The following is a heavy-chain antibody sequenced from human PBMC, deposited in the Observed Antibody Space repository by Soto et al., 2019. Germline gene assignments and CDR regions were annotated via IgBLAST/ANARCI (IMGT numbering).Heavy chain of an antibody. V-gene: IGHV4-39*01. D-gene: IGHD2-21*01. CDR1: GGYISSSSYY. CDR2: IYYSGST. CDR3: AVRVGAQLYYYYYMDV. J-gene: IGHJ6*03. Sequence: SETMSLTCTVSGGYISSSSYYRGWIRQPPGRGLEWIGSIYYSGSTYYNPSLKSRVTISVDTSKNQFSLKLSSVTAADTAVYYCAVRVGAQLYYYYYMDVWGNGTTVTVSS.